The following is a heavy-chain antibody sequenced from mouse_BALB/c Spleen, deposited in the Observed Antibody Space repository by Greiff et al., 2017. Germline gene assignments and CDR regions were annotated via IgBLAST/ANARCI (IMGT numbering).Heavy chain of an antibody. V-gene: IGHV5-17*02. CDR2: ISSGSSTI. J-gene: IGHJ3*02. Sequence: EVQLQESGGGLVQPGGSRKLSCAASGFTFSSFGMHWVRQAPEKGLEWVAYISSGSSTIYYADTVKGRFTISRDNPKNTLFLQMTSLRSEDTAMYYCARDGTWGQGTLVTVSA. D-gene: IGHD3-3*01. CDR3: ARDGT. CDR1: GFTFSSFG.